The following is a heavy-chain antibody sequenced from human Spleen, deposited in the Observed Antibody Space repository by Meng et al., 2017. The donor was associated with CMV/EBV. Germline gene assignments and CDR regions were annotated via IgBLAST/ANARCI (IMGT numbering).Heavy chain of an antibody. J-gene: IGHJ4*02. Sequence: GESPKISWASSGFTVSSYGMHWVRQAPGKGLGWVAFLRYDGNDKYYADSVKGRFTISRDNSKNTLYLQKNSLRDEDTAVSYCAKDSVYHTYWYKAVNWGQGTLVTVSS. CDR2: LRYDGNDK. CDR3: AKDSVYHTYWYKAVN. D-gene: IGHD1-14*01. CDR1: GFTVSSYG. V-gene: IGHV3-30*02.